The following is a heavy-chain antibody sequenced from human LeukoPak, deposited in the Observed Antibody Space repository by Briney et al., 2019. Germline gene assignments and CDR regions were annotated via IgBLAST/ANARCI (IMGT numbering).Heavy chain of an antibody. CDR1: GGSFSGYY. CDR3: ARGQRILILSRNWFDP. Sequence: SETLSLTCAVYGGSFSGYYWSWIRQPPGKGLEWIGEINHSGSTNYNPSLKSRVTISVDTSKNQFSLKLSSVTAADTAVYYCARGQRILILSRNWFDPWGQGTLVTVSS. J-gene: IGHJ5*02. CDR2: INHSGST. V-gene: IGHV4-34*01. D-gene: IGHD2/OR15-2a*01.